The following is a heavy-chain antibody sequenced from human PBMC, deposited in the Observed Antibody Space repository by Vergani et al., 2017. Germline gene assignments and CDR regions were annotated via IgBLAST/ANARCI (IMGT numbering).Heavy chain of an antibody. D-gene: IGHD3-16*02. CDR3: ARETVVTSWDGYRFHYMGV. CDR2: LHHNGAT. J-gene: IGHJ6*03. V-gene: IGHV4-38-2*02. Sequence: QVQLKESGPGLVKPSETLSLTCTVSNFFISSNAYYWGWIRQAPGRGLEWIGSLHHNGATSHNPTLRSRVTMSVDTSKNQFSLSLNSVTAADTAVYYCARETVVTSWDGYRFHYMGVLGKGTTVNVSS. CDR1: NFFISSNAYY.